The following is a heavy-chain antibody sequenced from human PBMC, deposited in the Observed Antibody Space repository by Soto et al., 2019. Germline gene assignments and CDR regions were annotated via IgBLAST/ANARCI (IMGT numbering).Heavy chain of an antibody. V-gene: IGHV1-18*01. CDR1: GYTFTSCG. CDR2: ISAYNGNT. CDR3: ARIPGSYLYYYYGMDV. Sequence: ASVKVSCKASGYTFTSCGISWVRQAPGQGLEWMGWISAYNGNTNYAQKLQGRVTMTTDTSTSTAYMELRSLRSDDTAVYYCARIPGSYLYYYYGMDVWGQGTTVTVSS. D-gene: IGHD1-26*01. J-gene: IGHJ6*02.